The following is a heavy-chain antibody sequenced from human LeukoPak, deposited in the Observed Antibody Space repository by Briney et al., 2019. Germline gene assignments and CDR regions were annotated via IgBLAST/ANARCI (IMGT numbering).Heavy chain of an antibody. Sequence: GGSLRLSCTASGFSFSGHWMHWARQLPGKGLVWVSRISPTGSTTSYADSVKGRFTVSRDNAKNTLYLQVNNLRAQDTAVYYCARGPNSNWSGLDFWGQGTLLTVSS. J-gene: IGHJ4*02. CDR3: ARGPNSNWSGLDF. V-gene: IGHV3-74*01. CDR1: GFSFSGHW. CDR2: ISPTGSTT. D-gene: IGHD6-6*01.